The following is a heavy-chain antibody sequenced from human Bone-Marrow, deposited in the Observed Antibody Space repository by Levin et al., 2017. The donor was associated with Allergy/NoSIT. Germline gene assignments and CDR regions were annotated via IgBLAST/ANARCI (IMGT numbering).Heavy chain of an antibody. D-gene: IGHD5-24*01. V-gene: IGHV4-31*03. CDR3: AREDGSTFDS. CDR2: IYYSGST. CDR1: GGSISSGGYH. Sequence: SETLSLTCTVSGGSISSGGYHWSWIRQHAGKGLEWIGYIYYSGSTYYNPSLKSRAMISLDTSKNQFPLKVTPATAADAAVYYCAREDGSTFDSWGQGTLVTVSS. J-gene: IGHJ4*02.